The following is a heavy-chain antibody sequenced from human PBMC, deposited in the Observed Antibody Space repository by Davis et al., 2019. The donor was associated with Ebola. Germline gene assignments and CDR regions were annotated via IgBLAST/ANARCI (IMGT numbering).Heavy chain of an antibody. Sequence: SEPLSPTCAAHGGSFSGYHWSWFRQPPGKGLEWIGEINHSGSTNYNPSLKSRVTISVDTSKNQFSLKLSSVTAADTAVYYCARGYSNWFDPWGQGTLVTVSS. V-gene: IGHV4-34*01. CDR2: INHSGST. CDR3: ARGYSNWFDP. D-gene: IGHD1-26*01. J-gene: IGHJ5*02. CDR1: GGSFSGYH.